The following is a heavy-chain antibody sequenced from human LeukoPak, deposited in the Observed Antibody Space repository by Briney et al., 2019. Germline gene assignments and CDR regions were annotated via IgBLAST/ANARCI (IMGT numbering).Heavy chain of an antibody. D-gene: IGHD6-13*01. CDR3: ARGAYSSTWFVDY. Sequence: GGSLRLSCAASGFIFSDFGMHWVRQAPGKGLEWVAVIWYDGSNKYYADSVKGRFTISRDSSKNTPYLQMNSLRAEDTAVYYCARGAYSSTWFVDYWGQGALVTV. CDR2: IWYDGSNK. J-gene: IGHJ4*02. CDR1: GFIFSDFG. V-gene: IGHV3-33*01.